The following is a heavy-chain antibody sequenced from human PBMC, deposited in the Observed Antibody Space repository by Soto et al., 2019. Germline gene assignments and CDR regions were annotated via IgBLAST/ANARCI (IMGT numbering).Heavy chain of an antibody. Sequence: SETLSLTCTVSGGSISSSDYYWGWIRHPPGKGLEWIGSMYYSGSTYFNPSLKSRVTISADTSKNQFSLKLTSVTAADTAVYYCARSHQRGYSYGYSDYWGQGTLVTVSS. CDR3: ARSHQRGYSYGYSDY. CDR2: MYYSGST. V-gene: IGHV4-39*01. J-gene: IGHJ4*02. CDR1: GGSISSSDYY. D-gene: IGHD5-18*01.